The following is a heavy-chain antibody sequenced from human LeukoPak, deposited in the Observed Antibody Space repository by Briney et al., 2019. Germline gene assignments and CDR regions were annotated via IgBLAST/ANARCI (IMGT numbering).Heavy chain of an antibody. J-gene: IGHJ5*02. Sequence: PSETLSLTCTVSGGSISSSSYYWSWIRQPPGKGLEWIGEINHSGSTNYNPSLKSRVTISVDTSKNQFSLKLSSVTAADTAVYYCARGGEPRLRYFDWLLTPRNWFDPWGQGTLVTVSS. CDR2: INHSGST. V-gene: IGHV4-39*07. CDR3: ARGGEPRLRYFDWLLTPRNWFDP. D-gene: IGHD3-9*01. CDR1: GGSISSSSYY.